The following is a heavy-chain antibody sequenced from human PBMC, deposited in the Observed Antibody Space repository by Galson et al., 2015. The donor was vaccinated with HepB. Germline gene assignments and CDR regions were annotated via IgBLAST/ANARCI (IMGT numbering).Heavy chain of an antibody. CDR2: ISSSSSTI. Sequence: SLRLSCAASGFTFSRYSMNWVRQAPGKGLEWLSYISSSSSTIYYADSVKGRFTISRDNAKNSLYLQMNGLRAEDTALYYCAREGEQLLGDYDYWGQGTLVTVSS. V-gene: IGHV3-48*01. J-gene: IGHJ4*02. D-gene: IGHD4-17*01. CDR3: AREGEQLLGDYDY. CDR1: GFTFSRYS.